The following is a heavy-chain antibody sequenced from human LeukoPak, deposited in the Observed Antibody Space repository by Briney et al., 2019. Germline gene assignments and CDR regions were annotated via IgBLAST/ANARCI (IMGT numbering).Heavy chain of an antibody. CDR3: ASSCSSTSCYGRDV. J-gene: IGHJ6*04. Sequence: GGSLRLSCAASGFTFDDYGMSWVRQAPGKGLEWVSGINWNGGSTGYADSVKGRFTISRDNAKNSLYLQMNSLRAEDTALYHCASSCSSTSCYGRDVWVKGTTVTVSS. D-gene: IGHD2-2*01. CDR1: GFTFDDYG. CDR2: INWNGGST. V-gene: IGHV3-20*01.